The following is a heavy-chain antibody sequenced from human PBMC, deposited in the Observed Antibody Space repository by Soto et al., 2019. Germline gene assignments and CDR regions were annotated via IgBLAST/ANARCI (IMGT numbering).Heavy chain of an antibody. D-gene: IGHD1-1*01. V-gene: IGHV1-18*01. CDR1: GYTFTSYG. Sequence: QVHLVQSGAEVKKPGASVKVSCKASGYTFTSYGITWVRQAPGQGLEWMGWISAHNGNTDYAQKLQGRVIVTRDTSTSTAYMELRSLTSDDTAVYYCARGRYGDHWGQGALVTVSS. J-gene: IGHJ4*02. CDR2: ISAHNGNT. CDR3: ARGRYGDH.